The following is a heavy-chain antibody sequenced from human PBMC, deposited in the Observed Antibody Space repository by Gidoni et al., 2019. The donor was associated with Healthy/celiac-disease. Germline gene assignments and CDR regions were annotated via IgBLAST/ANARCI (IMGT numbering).Heavy chain of an antibody. Sequence: EVQLVESGGGLVKPGGSLRLSCAASGFPFGNAWMSWVRQAPGKGLEWVGRIKSKTDGGTTDYAAPVKGRFTISRDDSKNTLYLQMNSLKTEDTAVYYCTTEKYSSSSDYDYWGQGTLVTVSS. V-gene: IGHV3-15*01. CDR3: TTEKYSSSSDYDY. CDR1: GFPFGNAW. D-gene: IGHD6-6*01. J-gene: IGHJ4*02. CDR2: IKSKTDGGTT.